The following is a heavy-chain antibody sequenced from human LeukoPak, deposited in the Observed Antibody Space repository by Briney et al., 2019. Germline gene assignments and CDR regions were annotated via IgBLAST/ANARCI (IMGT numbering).Heavy chain of an antibody. Sequence: QAGGSLRLSCAASGFTFSIYWMSWVRQAPGKGLEWVANIKQDGSEGYYVDSVKGRFTLSRDNAKNSLYLQMNSLRAEDTAVYYCARTIFSPGPLIAVAGRGFDYWGQGTLVTVSS. J-gene: IGHJ4*02. CDR3: ARTIFSPGPLIAVAGRGFDY. CDR1: GFTFSIYW. V-gene: IGHV3-7*03. D-gene: IGHD6-19*01. CDR2: IKQDGSEG.